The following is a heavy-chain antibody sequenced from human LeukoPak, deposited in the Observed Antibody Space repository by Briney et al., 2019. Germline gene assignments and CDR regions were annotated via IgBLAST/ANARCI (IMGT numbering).Heavy chain of an antibody. CDR3: ASHETTVTAGRWAFDV. D-gene: IGHD4-17*01. J-gene: IGHJ3*01. CDR2: IHYSGST. V-gene: IGHV4-39*02. CDR1: GGSISSNDYY. Sequence: SETLSLTCTVSGGSISSNDYYWGWIRQPPGKGLEWIGTIHYSGSTSYNPSLRSRSTTSVDTFKNHFSLKLSSVTAADTAIYYCASHETTVTAGRWAFDVWGQGTVVTVSS.